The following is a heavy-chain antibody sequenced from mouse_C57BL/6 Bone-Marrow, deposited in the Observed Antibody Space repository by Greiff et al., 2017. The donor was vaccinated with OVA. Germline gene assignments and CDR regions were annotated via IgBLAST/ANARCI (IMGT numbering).Heavy chain of an antibody. D-gene: IGHD4-1*01. CDR3: ARWKANWDDWFAY. J-gene: IGHJ3*01. Sequence: QVQLQQSGAELARPGASVKLSCKASGYTFTSYGISWVKQRTGQGLEWIGEIYPRNGNTYYNEKFKGKATLTADKSSSTAYMELRSLTSEDSAVYFCARWKANWDDWFAYWGQGTLVTVSA. V-gene: IGHV1-81*01. CDR2: IYPRNGNT. CDR1: GYTFTSYG.